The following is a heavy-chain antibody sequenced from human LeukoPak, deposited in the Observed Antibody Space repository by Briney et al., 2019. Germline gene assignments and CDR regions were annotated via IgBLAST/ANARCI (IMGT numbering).Heavy chain of an antibody. CDR1: GGSISGSSYY. J-gene: IGHJ6*02. V-gene: IGHV4-39*07. CDR2: IYYSGST. CDR3: ARRAYYYYYGMDV. Sequence: SETLSLTCTVSGGSISGSSYYWGLIRQPPGKGLEWIGSIYYSGSTYYNPSLKSRVTISVDTSKNQFSLKLSSVTAADTAVYYCARRAYYYYYGMDVWGQGTTVTVSS.